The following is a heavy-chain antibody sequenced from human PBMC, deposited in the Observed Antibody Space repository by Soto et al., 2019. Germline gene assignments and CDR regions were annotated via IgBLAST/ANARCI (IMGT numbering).Heavy chain of an antibody. D-gene: IGHD3-22*01. J-gene: IGHJ6*02. Sequence: SQTLSLTCAISGDSVSSNSAAWNWIRQSPSRGLEWLGRTYYRSKWYNDYAVSVKSRITINPDTSKNQFSLQLNSVTPEDTAVYYCARVGNDSSGYYPYYYYGMDVWGQGTTVTVSS. CDR1: GDSVSSNSAA. CDR2: TYYRSKWYN. V-gene: IGHV6-1*01. CDR3: ARVGNDSSGYYPYYYYGMDV.